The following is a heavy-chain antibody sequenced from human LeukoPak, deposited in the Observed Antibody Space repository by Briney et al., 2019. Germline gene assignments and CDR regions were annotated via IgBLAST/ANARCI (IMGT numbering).Heavy chain of an antibody. CDR3: AKEHDLWHEEGNWFDP. Sequence: GGSLRLSCAASRFTFNKYGMHWVRQAPGKGLEWLSAISSDDTAYYADSVKGRFIVSRDNSKNTLYLQLNSLRAEDAAIYYCAKEHDLWHEEGNWFDPRGQGTLVTVSS. D-gene: IGHD3-3*01. CDR1: RFTFNKYG. V-gene: IGHV3-23*01. J-gene: IGHJ5*02. CDR2: ISSDDTA.